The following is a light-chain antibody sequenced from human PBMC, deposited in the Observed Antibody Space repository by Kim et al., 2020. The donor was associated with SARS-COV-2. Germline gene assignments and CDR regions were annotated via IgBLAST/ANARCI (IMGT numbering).Light chain of an antibody. CDR1: SSDVGGYKY. CDR3: SSYAGINNFGV. J-gene: IGLJ2*01. Sequence: QSALTQPPSASGSPGQSVTISCTGTSSDVGGYKYVSWYQQHPGKAPKLMIYEVSKRPSGVPDRFSGSKSGNTASLTVSGLQAEDEADYYCSSYAGINNFGVFGGGTQLTVL. V-gene: IGLV2-8*01. CDR2: EVS.